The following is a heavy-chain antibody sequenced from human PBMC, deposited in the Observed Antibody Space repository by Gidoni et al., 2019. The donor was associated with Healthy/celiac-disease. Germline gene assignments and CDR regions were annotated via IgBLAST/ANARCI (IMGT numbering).Heavy chain of an antibody. Sequence: QVQLVQSGAEVKKPGASVKVSCKASGYTFISYDINWVRQATGQGLEWMGWMNPNSGNTGYAQKFQGRVTMTRNTSISTAYMELSSLRSEDTAVYYCARADSTVGLWGWAVAGTPFDPWGQGTLVTVSS. J-gene: IGHJ5*02. D-gene: IGHD6-19*01. CDR1: GYTFISYD. V-gene: IGHV1-8*01. CDR2: MNPNSGNT. CDR3: ARADSTVGLWGWAVAGTPFDP.